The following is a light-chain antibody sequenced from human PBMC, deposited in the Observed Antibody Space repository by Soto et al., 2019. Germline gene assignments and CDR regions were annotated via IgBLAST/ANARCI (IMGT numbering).Light chain of an antibody. CDR1: SGHSSYA. V-gene: IGLV4-69*01. J-gene: IGLJ2*01. CDR3: QTWGTGIRV. CDR2: LNSDGSH. Sequence: QLVLTQSPSASASVGASVKLTCTLSSGHSSYAIAWHQQQPEKGPRYLMKLNSDGSHSKGDGIPDRFSGSSSGAERYLTISSLQSEDEADYYCQTWGTGIRVFGGGTKVTVL.